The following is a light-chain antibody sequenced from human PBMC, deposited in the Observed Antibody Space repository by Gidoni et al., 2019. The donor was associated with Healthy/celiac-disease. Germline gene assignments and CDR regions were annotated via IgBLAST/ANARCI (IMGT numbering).Light chain of an antibody. CDR1: SSDVGSYNL. J-gene: IGLJ2*01. Sequence: QSALTQPASASGSPVQSITISCTGTSSDVGSYNLVSWYQQHPGKAPKIMIYESSKRPSGVSNRFSGSQSGNTASLTLSGLQAEDEADYYCCSYAGSSTLVFGGGTKLTVL. V-gene: IGLV2-23*01. CDR3: CSYAGSSTLV. CDR2: ESS.